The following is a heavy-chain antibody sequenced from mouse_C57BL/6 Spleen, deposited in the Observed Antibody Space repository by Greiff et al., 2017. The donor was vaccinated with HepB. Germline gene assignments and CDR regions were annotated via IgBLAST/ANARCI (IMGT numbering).Heavy chain of an antibody. V-gene: IGHV1-9*01. Sequence: VQLQESGAELMKPGASVKLSCKATGYTFTGYCIAWVKQRPGHGLEWIGEILPGSGSTNYNETFKGKGTFTADTSSNTTYLQLSSLTTEDSAIYYCARGGSDNHYAMDYWGQGTSVTVSS. D-gene: IGHD6-1*01. CDR2: ILPGSGST. J-gene: IGHJ4*01. CDR3: ARGGSDNHYAMDY. CDR1: GYTFTGYC.